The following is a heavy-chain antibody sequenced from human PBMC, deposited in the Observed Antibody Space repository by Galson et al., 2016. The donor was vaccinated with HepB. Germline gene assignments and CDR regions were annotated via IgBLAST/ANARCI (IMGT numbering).Heavy chain of an antibody. Sequence: TLSLTCTVSGGSISSGSYYWSWIRQPAGKGLEWIGRIYTSGSTNYNPPLKSRVTISVDTSKNQFSLRLSSVTAADTAVYYCARAPEWFRANWFDPWGQGTLVTVSS. CDR1: GGSISSGSYY. D-gene: IGHD3-10*01. CDR2: IYTSGST. V-gene: IGHV4-61*02. CDR3: ARAPEWFRANWFDP. J-gene: IGHJ5*02.